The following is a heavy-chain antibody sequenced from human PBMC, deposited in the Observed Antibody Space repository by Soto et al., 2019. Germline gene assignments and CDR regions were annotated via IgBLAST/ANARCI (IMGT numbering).Heavy chain of an antibody. D-gene: IGHD2-15*01. CDR3: ARSRGSTRSFDY. CDR1: GGSISTYW. Sequence: QVQLQESGPGLVKPSETLSLTCTVSGGSISTYWWSWIRQPPRKGLEWIGYVYYSGSTSYNPSLKSRVTISVDTSKNQFSLKLTSVTAADTAVYYCARSRGSTRSFDYWGQGTLVTVSS. J-gene: IGHJ4*02. V-gene: IGHV4-59*01. CDR2: VYYSGST.